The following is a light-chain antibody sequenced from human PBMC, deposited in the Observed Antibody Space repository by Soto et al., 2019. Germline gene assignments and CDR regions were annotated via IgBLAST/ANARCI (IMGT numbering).Light chain of an antibody. V-gene: IGKV3-20*01. CDR2: GTS. CDR1: QSVRSNY. CDR3: QQYGDSPGT. J-gene: IGKJ2*01. Sequence: EIVLTQSPGTLSLSPGETATLSCRASQSVRSNYLAWYRQKPGQAPSLLIYGTSGWTGGTPDRFTGSGSGTDFTLTISRLEPEDFAVYFCQQYGDSPGTFGQGTKLEIK.